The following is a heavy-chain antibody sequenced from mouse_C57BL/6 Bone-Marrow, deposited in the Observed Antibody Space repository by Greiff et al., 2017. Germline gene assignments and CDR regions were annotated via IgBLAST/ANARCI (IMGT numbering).Heavy chain of an antibody. D-gene: IGHD2-1*01. CDR3: ASRLRFAY. CDR1: GYAFSSSW. J-gene: IGHJ3*01. V-gene: IGHV1-82*01. Sequence: QVQLQQSGPELVKPGASVKISCKASGYAFSSSWMNWVKQRPGKGLEWIGRIYPGDGDTNYNGKFKGKATLTADKSSSTAYMQLSSRTSEDSAVYFCASRLRFAYWGQGTLVTVSA. CDR2: IYPGDGDT.